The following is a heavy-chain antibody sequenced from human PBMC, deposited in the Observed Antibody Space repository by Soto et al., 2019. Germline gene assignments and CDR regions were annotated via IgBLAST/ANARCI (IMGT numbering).Heavy chain of an antibody. D-gene: IGHD2-15*01. Sequence: EVQLLESGGGLVQPGGSLRLSCAASGFTFSSYAMNWVRQAPGKGLEWVSAISANGGSTYYADSVKGRFTISRDNSKNTRYVQMNSLRAEDTAVYYCAPIVVVAATGIDYWGQGTLVTVSS. CDR2: ISANGGST. CDR1: GFTFSSYA. CDR3: APIVVVAATGIDY. J-gene: IGHJ4*02. V-gene: IGHV3-23*01.